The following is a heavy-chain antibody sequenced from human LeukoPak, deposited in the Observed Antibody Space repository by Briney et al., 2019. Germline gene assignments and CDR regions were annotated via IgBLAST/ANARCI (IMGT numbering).Heavy chain of an antibody. V-gene: IGHV1-69*05. J-gene: IGHJ3*02. Sequence: ASVKVSCKASGGTFSSYAISWVRQAPGQGLEWMGRIIPIFGTANYAQKFQGRVTITTDESTSTDYMELSSLRSEDTAVYYCARERGTTMIVPTDAFDIWGQGTMVTVSS. CDR1: GGTFSSYA. CDR3: ARERGTTMIVPTDAFDI. CDR2: IIPIFGTA. D-gene: IGHD3-22*01.